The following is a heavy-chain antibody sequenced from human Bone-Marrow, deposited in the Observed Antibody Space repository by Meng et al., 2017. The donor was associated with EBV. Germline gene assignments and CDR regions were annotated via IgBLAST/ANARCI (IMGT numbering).Heavy chain of an antibody. V-gene: IGHV3-74*01. CDR3: SRSNWYPDY. CDR2: INVDGSDT. D-gene: IGHD6-13*01. CDR1: GFTLSNYW. J-gene: IGHJ4*02. Sequence: EVELVESGGGLVQPGGYLRLACAASGFTLSNYWMHWVRQVPGKGLVWVSRINVDGSDTIYADSVKGRFTISRDNGKNTLYLQMNSLRADDTAVYYCSRSNWYPDYWGQGTLVTVSS.